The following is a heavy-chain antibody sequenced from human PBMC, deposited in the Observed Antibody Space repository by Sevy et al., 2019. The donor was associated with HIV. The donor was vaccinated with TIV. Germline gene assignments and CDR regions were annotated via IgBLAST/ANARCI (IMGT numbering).Heavy chain of an antibody. D-gene: IGHD3-3*01. V-gene: IGHV1-18*01. Sequence: ASVKVSCKASGYTFTNYAISWVRQAPGQGLEWMGWISGFNGDTKNAEKFRGRFTMTTDTSTKTAYMDLRSLRSDDTAVYYCVRGTTFYDFWTGGDYWGQGTLVTVSS. J-gene: IGHJ4*02. CDR3: VRGTTFYDFWTGGDY. CDR1: GYTFTNYA. CDR2: ISGFNGDT.